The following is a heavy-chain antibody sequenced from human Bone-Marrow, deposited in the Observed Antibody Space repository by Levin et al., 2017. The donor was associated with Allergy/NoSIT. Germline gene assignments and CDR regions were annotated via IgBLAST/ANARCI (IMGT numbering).Heavy chain of an antibody. Sequence: PGGSLRLSCAASGFTFSSYSMNWVRQAPGKGLEWVSSITSSSYIYYADSMKGRFTISRDNAKNSLYLQMNSLRAEDTAVYYCARAGTSGWTVDYWGQGTLVTVSS. J-gene: IGHJ4*02. CDR2: ITSSSYI. CDR1: GFTFSSYS. CDR3: ARAGTSGWTVDY. V-gene: IGHV3-21*01. D-gene: IGHD6-19*01.